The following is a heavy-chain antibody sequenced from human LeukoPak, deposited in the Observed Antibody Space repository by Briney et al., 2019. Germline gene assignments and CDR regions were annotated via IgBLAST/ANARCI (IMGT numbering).Heavy chain of an antibody. CDR3: VRADTVRLGELSHFDY. J-gene: IGHJ4*02. CDR1: GYTFTGYY. V-gene: IGHV1-2*02. Sequence: ASVKVSCKASGYTFTGYYMHWVRQAPGQGLEWMGWINPNSGGTNYAQKFQDRVTMARDTSISTVYMELSRLRSDDTAVYYCVRADTVRLGELSHFDYWGQGTLVTVSS. D-gene: IGHD3-16*02. CDR2: INPNSGGT.